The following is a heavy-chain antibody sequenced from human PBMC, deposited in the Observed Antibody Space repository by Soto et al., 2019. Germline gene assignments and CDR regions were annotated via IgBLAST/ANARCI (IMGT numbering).Heavy chain of an antibody. J-gene: IGHJ6*02. CDR3: ARHYDILTGYFPYYYGMDV. CDR1: GGTFSRYA. Sequence: QVQLVQSGAEVKKPGSSVKVSCKASGGTFSRYAISWVRQAPGQGLEWMGGIIPIFGTANYAQKFQGRVTITADESTSTAYMELSSLRSEDTAVYYCARHYDILTGYFPYYYGMDVWGQGTTVTVS. D-gene: IGHD3-9*01. CDR2: IIPIFGTA. V-gene: IGHV1-69*12.